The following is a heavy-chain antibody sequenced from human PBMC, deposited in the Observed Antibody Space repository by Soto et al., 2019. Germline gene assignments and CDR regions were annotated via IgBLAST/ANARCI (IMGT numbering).Heavy chain of an antibody. V-gene: IGHV3-23*01. J-gene: IGHJ6*02. CDR2: ISSSGGST. CDR3: MRPAPRGRHYFYFGMDV. Sequence: EVQLLESGGGLVQPGGSLRLSCAASGFTFSSYAMSWVRQAPGKGLEWVSGISSSGGSTYYADSVKGRFTISRDNSKSTLFMRMNRPRVEDTAVYYCMRPAPRGRHYFYFGMDVWGQGTTVTFSS. CDR1: GFTFSSYA. D-gene: IGHD3-10*01.